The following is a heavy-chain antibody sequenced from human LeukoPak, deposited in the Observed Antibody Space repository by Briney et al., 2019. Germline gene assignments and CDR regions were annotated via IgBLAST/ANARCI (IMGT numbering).Heavy chain of an antibody. D-gene: IGHD6-19*01. CDR2: IYTSGST. Sequence: SQTLSLTCTVSGGSISSGSYYWSWIRQPAGKGLEWIGRIYTSGSTNYNPSLKSRVTISVDTSKNQFSLKLSSVTAADTAVYYCARHSGPRIAVAGTKIFAFDIWGQGTMVTVSS. CDR3: ARHSGPRIAVAGTKIFAFDI. CDR1: GGSISSGSYY. J-gene: IGHJ3*02. V-gene: IGHV4-61*02.